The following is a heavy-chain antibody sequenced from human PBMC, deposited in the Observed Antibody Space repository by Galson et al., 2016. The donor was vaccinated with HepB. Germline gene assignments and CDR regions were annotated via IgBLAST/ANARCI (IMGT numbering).Heavy chain of an antibody. J-gene: IGHJ4*02. Sequence: SETLSLTCSVSGGSITSSGHYWGWIRQPPGKGLEWIGSIYWSGSTYYNTSLKSRVTISVDTSKNQFSLKLYSVTAADTAVYYCARRRSTPWGHYFDYWGQGTLVTVSS. CDR2: IYWSGST. D-gene: IGHD7-27*01. CDR3: ARRRSTPWGHYFDY. V-gene: IGHV4-39*07. CDR1: GGSITSSGHY.